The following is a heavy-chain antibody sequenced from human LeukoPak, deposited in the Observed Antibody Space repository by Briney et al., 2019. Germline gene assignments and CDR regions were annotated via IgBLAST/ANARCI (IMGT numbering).Heavy chain of an antibody. D-gene: IGHD6-13*01. CDR2: IYYSGTT. CDR1: GGSISSYY. CDR3: ARSYSSSFPFDY. J-gene: IGHJ4*02. Sequence: PSETLSLTCTVSGGSISSYYWSWVRQPPGKGLEWIGYIYYSGTTNYNPSLESRVTVSVDPSKNQFSLKLSSVTAADTAVYFCARSYSSSFPFDYWGQGTLFRVSS. V-gene: IGHV4-59*01.